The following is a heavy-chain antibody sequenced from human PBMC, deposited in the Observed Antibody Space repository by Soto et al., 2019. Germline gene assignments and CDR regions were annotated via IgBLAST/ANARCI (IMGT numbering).Heavy chain of an antibody. J-gene: IGHJ4*02. CDR3: ARQGVYCSGGSCYLYYFDY. Sequence: ETLSLTCTVSGGSISSSSYYWGWIRQPPGKGLEWIGSIYYSGSTYYNPSLKSRVTISVDTPKNQFSLKLSSVTAADTAVYYCARQGVYCSGGSCYLYYFDYWGQGTLVTVSS. CDR1: GGSISSSSYY. V-gene: IGHV4-39*01. CDR2: IYYSGST. D-gene: IGHD2-15*01.